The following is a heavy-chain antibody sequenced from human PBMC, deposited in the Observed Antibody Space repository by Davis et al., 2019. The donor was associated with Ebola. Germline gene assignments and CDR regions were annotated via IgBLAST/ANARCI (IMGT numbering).Heavy chain of an antibody. CDR3: ARIRSGYYWYFDL. CDR2: INPNSGGT. V-gene: IGHV1-2*02. Sequence: ASVTVSCKASGYTFTGYYMHWVRQAPGQGLEWMGWINPNSGGTNYAQKFQGRVTMTRDTSISTAYMELSRLRSDDTAVYYCARIRSGYYWYFDLWGRGTLVTVSS. D-gene: IGHD3-3*01. CDR1: GYTFTGYY. J-gene: IGHJ2*01.